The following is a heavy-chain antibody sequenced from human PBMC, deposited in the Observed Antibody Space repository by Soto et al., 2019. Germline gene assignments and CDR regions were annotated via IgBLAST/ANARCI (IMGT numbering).Heavy chain of an antibody. CDR3: ARHVTTSHSGNDYDAFDV. Sequence: QVQLQESGPGLVKPSETLSLTCTVSGGSVSTQYWSWIRQTPGKGLEWLAYIYNSGSTAYNPSLKSRLSVSIDTSKNQFFLRLSSVTAGDTAVYFCARHVTTSHSGNDYDAFDVWGQGTMVTVSS. D-gene: IGHD5-12*01. J-gene: IGHJ3*01. V-gene: IGHV4-59*08. CDR2: IYNSGST. CDR1: GGSVSTQY.